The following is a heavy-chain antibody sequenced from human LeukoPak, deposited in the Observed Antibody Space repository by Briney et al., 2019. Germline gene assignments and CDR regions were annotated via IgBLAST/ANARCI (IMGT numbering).Heavy chain of an antibody. D-gene: IGHD6-6*01. CDR2: INHSGST. V-gene: IGHV4-34*01. J-gene: IGHJ4*02. CDR3: ARPLGGSSSGDYYFDY. Sequence: SETLSLTCAVYGGSFSGYYWSWIHQPPGKGLEWIGEINHSGSTNYNPSLKSRVTISVDTSKNQFSLKLSSVTAADTAVYYCARPLGGSSSGDYYFDYWGQGTLVTVSS. CDR1: GGSFSGYY.